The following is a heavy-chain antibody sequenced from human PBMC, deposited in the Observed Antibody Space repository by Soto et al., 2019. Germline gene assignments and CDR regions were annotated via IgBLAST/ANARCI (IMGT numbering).Heavy chain of an antibody. CDR2: ISYDGSNK. CDR3: ARDGERCGGDCYLYNWFDP. J-gene: IGHJ5*02. CDR1: GFTFSSYA. Sequence: GGSLRLSCAASGFTFSSYAMHWVRQAPGKGLEWVAVISYDGSNKYYADSVKGRFTISRDNSTNTLYLQMTSLRAEDTAVYYCARDGERCGGDCYLYNWFDPWGQGTLVTVSS. V-gene: IGHV3-30-3*01. D-gene: IGHD2-21*02.